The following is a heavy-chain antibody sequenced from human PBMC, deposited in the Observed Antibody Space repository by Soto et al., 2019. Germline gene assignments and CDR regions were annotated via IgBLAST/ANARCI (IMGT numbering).Heavy chain of an antibody. CDR2: IIPIFGTT. CDR1: GGTFSTHG. J-gene: IGHJ6*02. D-gene: IGHD2-2*01. Sequence: ASVKVSCKASGGTFSTHGISWVRQAPGQGLEWMGGIIPIFGTTNYAHKFQGRVTITADKSTSTAYMELSSLRSEDTAVYYCVRDIVVAPGAFNYGMDVWRQGSMVTVSS. V-gene: IGHV1-69*06. CDR3: VRDIVVAPGAFNYGMDV.